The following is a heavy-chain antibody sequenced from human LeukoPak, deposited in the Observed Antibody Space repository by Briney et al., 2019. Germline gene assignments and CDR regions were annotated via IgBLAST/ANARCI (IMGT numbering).Heavy chain of an antibody. D-gene: IGHD3/OR15-3a*01. CDR1: GFTFSSYE. CDR3: ASLPGDEFWNV. V-gene: IGHV3-48*03. CDR2: ISSSGSTI. Sequence: GGSLRLSCAAPGFTFSSYEMDWVRQAPGKGLEWVSYISSSGSTIYYADSVKGRFTISRDNAKNSLYLQMNSLRAEDTAVYYCASLPGDEFWNVWGKGTTVTVSS. J-gene: IGHJ6*04.